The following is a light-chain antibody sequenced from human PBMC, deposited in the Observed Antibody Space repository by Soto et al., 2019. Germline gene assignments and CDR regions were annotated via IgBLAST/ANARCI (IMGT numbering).Light chain of an antibody. V-gene: IGLV2-8*01. J-gene: IGLJ1*01. CDR3: SSYAGSNNV. CDR1: SSDVGGYNY. Sequence: QSALTQPPSASGSPGQSVTISCTGTSSDVGGYNYVPWYQQHPGKAPKLMIYEVSKRPSGVPDRFSGSKSGNTASLTVSGLQAEDEADYYCSSYAGSNNVFGTGTKLTVL. CDR2: EVS.